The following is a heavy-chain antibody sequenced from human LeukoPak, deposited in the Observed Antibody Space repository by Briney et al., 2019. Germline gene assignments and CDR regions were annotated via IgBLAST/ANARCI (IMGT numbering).Heavy chain of an antibody. V-gene: IGHV3-11*01. CDR2: ISSSGSTI. CDR1: GFTFSDYY. J-gene: IGHJ6*02. D-gene: IGHD3-3*02. CDR3: ARGGELDYYYYYGMDV. Sequence: GSLRLSCAASGFTFSDYYMSWIRQAPGKGLEWVSYISSSGSTIYYADSVKGRFTISRDNAKNSLYLQMSSLRAEDTAVYYCARGGELDYYYYYGMDVWGQGTTVTVPS.